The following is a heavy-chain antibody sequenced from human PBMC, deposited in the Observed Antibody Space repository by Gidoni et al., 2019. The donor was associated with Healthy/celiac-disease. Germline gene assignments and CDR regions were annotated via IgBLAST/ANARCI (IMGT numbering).Heavy chain of an antibody. Sequence: QATGKGLEWVSAIGTAGDTYYPGSVKGRFTISRENAKNSLYLQMNSLRAGDTAVYYCARGGPGIAVAGTRGDWFDPWGQGTLVTVSS. D-gene: IGHD6-19*01. CDR3: ARGGPGIAVAGTRGDWFDP. CDR2: IGTAGDT. J-gene: IGHJ5*02. V-gene: IGHV3-13*01.